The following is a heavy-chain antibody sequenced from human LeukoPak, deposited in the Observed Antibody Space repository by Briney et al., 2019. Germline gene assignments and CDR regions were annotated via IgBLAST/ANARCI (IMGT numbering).Heavy chain of an antibody. V-gene: IGHV1-2*02. CDR2: INPNSGGT. D-gene: IGHD1-20*01. CDR3: ARTPPYNWNWYFDL. Sequence: ASAKVSCKASGYTFTGYYMHWVRQAPGQGLEWMGWINPNSGGTNYAQKFQGRVTMTRDTSISTAYMELSRLRSDDTAVYYCARTPPYNWNWYFDLWGRGTLVTVSS. CDR1: GYTFTGYY. J-gene: IGHJ2*01.